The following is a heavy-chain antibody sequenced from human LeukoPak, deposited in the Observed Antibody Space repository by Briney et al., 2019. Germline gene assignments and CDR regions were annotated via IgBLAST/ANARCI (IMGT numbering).Heavy chain of an antibody. CDR1: GFTFSSYA. CDR2: ISGSGGST. D-gene: IGHD2-15*01. V-gene: IGHV3-23*01. Sequence: PGGSLRLSCAASGFTFSSYAMSWVRQAPGKGLEWVSAISGSGGSTYYADSVKGRFTISRDNSKNTLYLQMNSLRAEDTAVYYCATGQLLPTGNNYFDYWGQGTLVTVSS. J-gene: IGHJ4*02. CDR3: ATGQLLPTGNNYFDY.